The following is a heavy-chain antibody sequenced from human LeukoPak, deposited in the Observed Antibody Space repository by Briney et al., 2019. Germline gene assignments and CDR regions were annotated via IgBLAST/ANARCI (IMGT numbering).Heavy chain of an antibody. V-gene: IGHV1-2*02. Sequence: ASVKVSCKASGYTFTGYYMHWVRQAPGQGLEWMGWINPNSGGTNYAQKFQGRVTMTRDTSISTAYMELSRLRSDDTAVYNCARPYCSSTSCLWYFDYWGQGTLVTVSS. J-gene: IGHJ4*02. CDR2: INPNSGGT. CDR3: ARPYCSSTSCLWYFDY. D-gene: IGHD2-2*01. CDR1: GYTFTGYY.